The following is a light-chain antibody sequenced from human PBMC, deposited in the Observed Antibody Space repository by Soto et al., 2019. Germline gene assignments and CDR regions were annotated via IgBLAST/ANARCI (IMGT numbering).Light chain of an antibody. J-gene: IGLJ2*01. Sequence: QSALTQPPSASGSPGQSVTISCTGTSSDIGGYNYVSWYQQYPGKAPKLMIYGVTKRPSGVPDRFSGSRSDNTASLTVSGLQPEDEADYYSTSYAGSNNFWVFGGGTKVTVL. V-gene: IGLV2-8*01. CDR2: GVT. CDR3: TSYAGSNNFWV. CDR1: SSDIGGYNY.